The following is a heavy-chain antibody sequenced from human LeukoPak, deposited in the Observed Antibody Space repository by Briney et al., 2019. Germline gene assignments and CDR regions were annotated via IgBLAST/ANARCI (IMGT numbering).Heavy chain of an antibody. V-gene: IGHV3-13*01. Sequence: TGGSLRLSCAASGFTFSSYDMHWVRQATGKGLEWVSAIGTAGDTYYPGSVKGRFTISRENAKNSLYLQMNSLRAGDTAVCYCARASVYYDSPGGAFDIWGQGTMVTVSS. CDR3: ARASVYYDSPGGAFDI. J-gene: IGHJ3*02. CDR1: GFTFSSYD. CDR2: IGTAGDT. D-gene: IGHD3-22*01.